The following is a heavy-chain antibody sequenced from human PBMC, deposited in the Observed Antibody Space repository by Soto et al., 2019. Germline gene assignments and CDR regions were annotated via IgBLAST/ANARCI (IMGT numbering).Heavy chain of an antibody. CDR3: ARDLGYGGSLGGGGYYYYYYGMDV. CDR1: GGSISSGGYY. D-gene: IGHD4-17*01. J-gene: IGHJ6*02. CDR2: IYYSGST. V-gene: IGHV4-31*03. Sequence: SETLSLTCTVSGGSISSGGYYWSWIRQHPGKGLEWIGYIYYSGSTYYNPSLKSRVTISVDTSKNQFSLKLSSVTAADTAVYYCARDLGYGGSLGGGGYYYYYYGMDVWGQGTTVTVS.